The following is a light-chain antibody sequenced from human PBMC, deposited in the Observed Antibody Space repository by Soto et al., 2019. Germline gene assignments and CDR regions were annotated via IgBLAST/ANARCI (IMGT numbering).Light chain of an antibody. CDR2: EVT. V-gene: IGLV2-14*01. Sequence: QSALPQPSSVSGSPGQSITISCTGTSSDVGGSDHVSWYQQHPGKAPKLIIYEVTNWPSGVSHRLSGSKSGNTASLTISGLQAEDEADYYCSSYTTSTTLDVFGTGTKVTVL. J-gene: IGLJ1*01. CDR1: SSDVGGSDH. CDR3: SSYTTSTTLDV.